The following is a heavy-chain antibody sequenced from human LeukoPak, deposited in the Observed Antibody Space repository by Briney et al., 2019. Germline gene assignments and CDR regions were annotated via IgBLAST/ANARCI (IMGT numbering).Heavy chain of an antibody. V-gene: IGHV4-39*01. CDR2: IYYSGST. Sequence: SETLSLTCTVSGGSISSSSYYWGWIRQPPGKGLEWIGSIYYSGSTYYNPSLKSRVTISVDTSKNQFSLKLSSVTAADTAVYYCARQLGYCSGGSRYSGGGFDYWGQGTLVTVSS. D-gene: IGHD2-15*01. CDR1: GGSISSSSYY. CDR3: ARQLGYCSGGSRYSGGGFDY. J-gene: IGHJ4*02.